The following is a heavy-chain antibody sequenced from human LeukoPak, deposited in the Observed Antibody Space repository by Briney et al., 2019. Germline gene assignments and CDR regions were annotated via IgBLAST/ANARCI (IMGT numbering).Heavy chain of an antibody. D-gene: IGHD3-22*01. Sequence: SETLSLTCAVYGGSFSGYYWSWIRQPPGKGLEWIGEINHSGSTNYNPSLKSRVTMSVDTSKNQFSLKLSSVTAADTAVYYCARDNTYYYDSSGYYHAFDIWGQGTMVTVSS. J-gene: IGHJ3*02. CDR3: ARDNTYYYDSSGYYHAFDI. V-gene: IGHV4-34*01. CDR1: GGSFSGYY. CDR2: INHSGST.